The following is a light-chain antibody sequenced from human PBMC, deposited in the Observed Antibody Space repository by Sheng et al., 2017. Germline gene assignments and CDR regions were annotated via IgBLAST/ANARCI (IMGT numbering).Light chain of an antibody. CDR3: QQSYLTVAT. Sequence: DIQMTQSPSSLSASVGDRVTISCRASQPISKFLNWYQQKPGKAPNLLIYAASSLQSGVPSRFQWQXIWDGFHLTISSLQPEDFATYYCQQSYLTVATFGQGTKVEIK. J-gene: IGKJ1*01. V-gene: IGKV1-39*01. CDR2: AAS. CDR1: QPISKF.